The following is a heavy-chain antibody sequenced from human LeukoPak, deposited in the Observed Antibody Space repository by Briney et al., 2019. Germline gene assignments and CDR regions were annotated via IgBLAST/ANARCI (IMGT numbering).Heavy chain of an antibody. D-gene: IGHD6-13*01. CDR1: GGSFSGYY. CDR2: INHSGST. CDR3: ARGRRPRYSSSLGATYYYYGMDV. V-gene: IGHV4-34*01. J-gene: IGHJ6*02. Sequence: PSETLSLTCAVYGGSFSGYYWSWIRQPPGKGLEWIGEINHSGSTNYNPSLKSRVTISVDTSKNQFSLKLSSVTAADTAVYYCARGRRPRYSSSLGATYYYYGMDVWGQGTTVTVSS.